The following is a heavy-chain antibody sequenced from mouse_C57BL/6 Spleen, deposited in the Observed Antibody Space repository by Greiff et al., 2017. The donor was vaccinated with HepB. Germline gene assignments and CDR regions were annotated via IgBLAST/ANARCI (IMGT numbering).Heavy chain of an antibody. Sequence: EVQGVESGGGLVKPGGSLKLSCAASGFTFSSYAMSWVRQTPEKRLEWVATISDGGSYTDYPDNVKGRFTIARDNAKNNLYMQLSHLKSEDTAMYYCARDPHYCGSSEPSCMDDWGQGTSVTVSS. CDR2: ISDGGSYT. CDR3: ARDPHYCGSSEPSCMDD. D-gene: IGHD1-1*01. J-gene: IGHJ4*01. V-gene: IGHV5-4*01. CDR1: GFTFSSYA.